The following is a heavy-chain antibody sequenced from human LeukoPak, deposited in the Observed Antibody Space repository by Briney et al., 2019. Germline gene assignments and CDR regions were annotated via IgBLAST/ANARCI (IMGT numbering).Heavy chain of an antibody. J-gene: IGHJ6*02. D-gene: IGHD2-2*01. CDR1: GGTFSSYA. Sequence: SVKVSCKASGGTFSSYAISWVRQAPGQGLEWMGRIIPILGIANYAQKFQGRVTITADKSTSTAYMELSSLRSEDTAVYYCARDCIVVVPAAMYGMDVWAKGPRSPSP. CDR3: ARDCIVVVPAAMYGMDV. CDR2: IIPILGIA. V-gene: IGHV1-69*04.